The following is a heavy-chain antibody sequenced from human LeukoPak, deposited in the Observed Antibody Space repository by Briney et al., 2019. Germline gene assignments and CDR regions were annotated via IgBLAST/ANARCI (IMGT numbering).Heavy chain of an antibody. Sequence: GESLKISCKGSGYSFTSYWIGWVRQMPGKGLEWMGIIYPGDSDTRYSPSFQGQVTISADKSISTAYLQWSSLKASDTAMYYCARQGGYSGYLRLNYMDVWGKGTTVTVSS. CDR2: IYPGDSDT. CDR3: ARQGGYSGYLRLNYMDV. D-gene: IGHD5-12*01. J-gene: IGHJ6*03. CDR1: GYSFTSYW. V-gene: IGHV5-51*01.